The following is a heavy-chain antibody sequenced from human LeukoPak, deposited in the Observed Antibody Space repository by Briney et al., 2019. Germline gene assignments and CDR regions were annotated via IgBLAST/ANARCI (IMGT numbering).Heavy chain of an antibody. V-gene: IGHV4-59*01. CDR3: ARGRLAAREHFDY. CDR1: GGSISSYY. J-gene: IGHJ4*02. CDR2: IYYSGST. Sequence: PSETLPLTCTVSGGSISSYYWSWIRQPPGKGLEWIGYIYYSGSTNYNPSLKSRVTISVDTSKNQFSLKLSSVTAADTAVYYCARGRLAAREHFDYWGQGTLVTVSS. D-gene: IGHD6-6*01.